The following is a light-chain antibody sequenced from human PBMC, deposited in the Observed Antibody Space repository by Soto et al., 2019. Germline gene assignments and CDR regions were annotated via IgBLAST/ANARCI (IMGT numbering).Light chain of an antibody. CDR3: HQYYSIPYS. J-gene: IGKJ2*03. Sequence: DIVMTQSPDSLAVSLGERATINCKSSQSLFFRSKNKDYLAWYQHKPGQPPKLLFYWSTTRESGVPDRFSGSGSGTDFTLTISSRQAEDVAVYYCHQYYSIPYSFGQGTKLEIK. CDR2: WST. V-gene: IGKV4-1*01. CDR1: QSLFFRSKNKDY.